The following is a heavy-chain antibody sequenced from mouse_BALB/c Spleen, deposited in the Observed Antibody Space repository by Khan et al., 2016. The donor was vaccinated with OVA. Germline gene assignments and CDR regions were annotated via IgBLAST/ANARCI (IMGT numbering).Heavy chain of an antibody. V-gene: IGHV9-3*02. J-gene: IGHJ4*01. CDR2: INTNTGEP. Sequence: QIQLVQSGPELKKPGETVKISCKASGYTFTNYGMNWVKQAPGKGLKWMGWINTNTGEPTYAEEFKGRVAFSLDTSASTAYLQFNNLKNEDTATYFCARGNYYYAMDYWGQGTSVTVSA. CDR1: GYTFTNYG. CDR3: ARGNYYYAMDY.